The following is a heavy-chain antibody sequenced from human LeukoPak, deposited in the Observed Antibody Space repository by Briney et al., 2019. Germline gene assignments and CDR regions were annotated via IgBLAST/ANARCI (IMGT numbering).Heavy chain of an antibody. J-gene: IGHJ4*02. Sequence: ASVKVSCKASRYTFTSYGISWVRQAPGQGGEWVGWISAYNGNTNYAQKLQGRVTMTTDTSTSTAYMELRSLRSDDTAVYYCARAPYSGRGFDYWGQGTLVTVSS. V-gene: IGHV1-18*01. CDR3: ARAPYSGRGFDY. CDR2: ISAYNGNT. CDR1: RYTFTSYG. D-gene: IGHD1-26*01.